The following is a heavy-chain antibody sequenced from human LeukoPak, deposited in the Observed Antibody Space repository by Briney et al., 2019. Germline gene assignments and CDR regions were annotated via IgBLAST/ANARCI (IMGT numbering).Heavy chain of an antibody. CDR1: GFTFSSYE. D-gene: IGHD3-16*01. CDR2: ISSSGSTI. Sequence: GGSLRLSCAASGFTFSSYEMNWVRQAPGKGLEWVSYISSSGSTIYYADSVKGRFTISRDNAKNSLYLQMNSLGAEDTAVYYCARDLGYGMDVWGQGTTVTVSS. J-gene: IGHJ6*02. V-gene: IGHV3-48*03. CDR3: ARDLGYGMDV.